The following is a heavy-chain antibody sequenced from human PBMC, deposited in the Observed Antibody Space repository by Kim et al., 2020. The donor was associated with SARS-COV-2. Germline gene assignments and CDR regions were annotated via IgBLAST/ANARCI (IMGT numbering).Heavy chain of an antibody. Sequence: ITRYRHAMGGRLTISRDHAKNTLYQQMEGLRREDTAVYYCVRDVTWSVDYWGQGTLVTVS. CDR3: VRDVTWSVDY. CDR2: IT. J-gene: IGHJ4*02. D-gene: IGHD2-8*01. V-gene: IGHV3-74*01.